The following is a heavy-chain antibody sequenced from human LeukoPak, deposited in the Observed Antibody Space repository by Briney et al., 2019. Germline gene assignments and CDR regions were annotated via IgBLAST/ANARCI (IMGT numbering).Heavy chain of an antibody. D-gene: IGHD5-12*01. CDR2: IYYSGST. CDR1: GASISNSNW. V-gene: IGHV4-59*12. CDR3: ASRPTVKHLPGYPGYSGYRRQNIYFQH. J-gene: IGHJ1*01. Sequence: TSETLSLTCTVSGASISNSNWWSWIRQPPGKGLEWIGYIYYSGSTNYNPSLKSRVTISVDTSKNQFSLKLSSVTAADTAVYYCASRPTVKHLPGYPGYSGYRRQNIYFQHWGQGTLVTVSS.